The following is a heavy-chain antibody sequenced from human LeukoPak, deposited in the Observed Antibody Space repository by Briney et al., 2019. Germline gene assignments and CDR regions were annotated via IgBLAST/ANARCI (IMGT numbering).Heavy chain of an antibody. Sequence: SQTLSLTCAISGDSVSSNGATWYWIRQSPSRGLEWLGRTYYRSKWYNDYAVSVKSRLTINPDTSKNQFSLQLNSVTPEDTAVYYCAREQGEGVDYWGQGTLVTVSS. V-gene: IGHV6-1*01. D-gene: IGHD3-10*01. J-gene: IGHJ4*02. CDR2: TYYRSKWYN. CDR1: GDSVSSNGAT. CDR3: AREQGEGVDY.